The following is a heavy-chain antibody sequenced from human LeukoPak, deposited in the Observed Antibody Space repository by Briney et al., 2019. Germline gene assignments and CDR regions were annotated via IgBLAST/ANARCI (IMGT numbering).Heavy chain of an antibody. CDR3: ARLVVPAAIYGMDV. CDR2: IIPIFGTA. D-gene: IGHD2-2*01. J-gene: IGHJ6*02. V-gene: IGHV1-69*13. Sequence: SVKVSCKASGGTFSSYAISWVRQAPGQGLEWMGGIIPIFGTANYAQKFQGRVTITADESTSTAYMELSSLRSDDTAVYYCARLVVPAAIYGMDVWGQGTTVTVSS. CDR1: GGTFSSYA.